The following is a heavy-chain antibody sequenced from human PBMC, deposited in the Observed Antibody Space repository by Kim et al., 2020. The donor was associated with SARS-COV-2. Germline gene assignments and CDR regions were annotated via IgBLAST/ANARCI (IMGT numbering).Heavy chain of an antibody. J-gene: IGHJ4*02. CDR3: AKDGGSGWCGD. V-gene: IGHV3-30*02. D-gene: IGHD6-19*01. Sequence: YYKDSVKGRFAISRDNSRNTLYLQRNSLRADDTAVYFCAKDGGSGWCGDWGQGALVTVSS.